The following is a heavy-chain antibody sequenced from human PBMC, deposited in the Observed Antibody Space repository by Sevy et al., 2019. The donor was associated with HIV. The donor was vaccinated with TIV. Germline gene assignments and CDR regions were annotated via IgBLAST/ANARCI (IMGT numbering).Heavy chain of an antibody. CDR1: GFILSSYD. D-gene: IGHD5-12*01. CDR2: ISGSGGST. J-gene: IGHJ4*02. CDR3: AKDGEMATIATDY. V-gene: IGHV3-23*01. Sequence: GGSLRLSCAASGFILSSYDMSWVRQAPGKGLEWVSAISGSGGSTYYADSVKGRFTISRDNSKNTLYLQMNSLRAEDTAVYYCAKDGEMATIATDYWGQGPLVTVSS.